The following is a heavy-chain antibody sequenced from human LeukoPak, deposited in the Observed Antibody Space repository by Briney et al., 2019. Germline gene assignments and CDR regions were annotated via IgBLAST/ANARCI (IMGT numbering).Heavy chain of an antibody. D-gene: IGHD4-23*01. Sequence: GGSLRLSCAASGFIHSSNYMSWVRQARGRGREGVSVIYRGGSTYYADSVKGRFTITRDNSKNTLYLQMNSLRAEDTAVNYCAREGAGQNGGKLRGNYYFDYWGQGTLVTVSS. CDR1: GFIHSSNY. V-gene: IGHV3-66*01. CDR3: AREGAGQNGGKLRGNYYFDY. CDR2: IYRGGST. J-gene: IGHJ4*02.